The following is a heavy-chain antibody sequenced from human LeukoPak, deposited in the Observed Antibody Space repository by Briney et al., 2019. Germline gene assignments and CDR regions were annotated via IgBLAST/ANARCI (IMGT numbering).Heavy chain of an antibody. CDR2: INPNSGGT. V-gene: IGHV1-2*02. J-gene: IGHJ4*02. CDR1: GYTFSGHY. Sequence: ASVKVSCKASGYTFSGHYIHWVRQAPGQRLEWRGWINPNSGGTKFAQKFQGRVTMTRDTSISTVYMELSRRRSDDTAVYYCAREHGYSYLYFDYWGQGTLVTVSS. D-gene: IGHD5-18*01. CDR3: AREHGYSYLYFDY.